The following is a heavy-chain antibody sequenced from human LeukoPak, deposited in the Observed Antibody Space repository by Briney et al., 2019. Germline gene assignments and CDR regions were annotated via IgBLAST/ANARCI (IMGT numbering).Heavy chain of an antibody. CDR2: IYTSGST. Sequence: SETLSLTCTVSGGSISSYYWSWIRQPAGKGLEWIGRIYTSGSTNYNPSLKSRVTMSVDTSKNQFSLKLSSVTAADTAVYYCARTTEDCSSTSCYQYWFDPWGQGTLVTVSS. V-gene: IGHV4-4*07. CDR1: GGSISSYY. D-gene: IGHD2-2*01. J-gene: IGHJ5*02. CDR3: ARTTEDCSSTSCYQYWFDP.